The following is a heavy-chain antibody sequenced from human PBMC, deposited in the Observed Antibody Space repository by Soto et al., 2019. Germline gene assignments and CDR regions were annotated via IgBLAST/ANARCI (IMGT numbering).Heavy chain of an antibody. Sequence: SETLSLTCTVSDGSISSYYWGWIRQPPGKGLEWIGYIFYTGSTNYNPSLKSRVTISVDTSKNQFSLKLSSVTAADTAVYYCAREGYSSGRTIDYWGQGTLVTVSS. CDR2: IFYTGST. CDR3: AREGYSSGRTIDY. J-gene: IGHJ4*02. CDR1: DGSISSYY. V-gene: IGHV4-59*01. D-gene: IGHD6-19*01.